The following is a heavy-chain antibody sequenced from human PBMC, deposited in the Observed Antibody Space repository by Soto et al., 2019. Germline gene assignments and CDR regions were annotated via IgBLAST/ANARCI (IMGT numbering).Heavy chain of an antibody. Sequence: EVQLLESGGGLVQPGGSLRLSCAASGFTFSSYAMRWVRQAPVKGLEWVSAISGSGGSTYYVDSVKGRFTISRDISKNTLYLQMSSLRAEDTAVYYGARRGSGRYYDYWGQGSLVTVSS. V-gene: IGHV3-23*01. CDR3: ARRGSGRYYDY. CDR2: ISGSGGST. CDR1: GFTFSSYA. D-gene: IGHD1-26*01. J-gene: IGHJ4*02.